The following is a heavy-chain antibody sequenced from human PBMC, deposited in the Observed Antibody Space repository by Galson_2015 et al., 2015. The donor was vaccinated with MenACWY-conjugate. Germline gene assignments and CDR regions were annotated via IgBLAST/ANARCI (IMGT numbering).Heavy chain of an antibody. CDR2: IGGSGTT. Sequence: SLRLSCAASGFTFTNYAMNWVRQAPGKGLEWVSSIGGSGTTYYADSVKGRFTISRDNSKNMVYLQMNSLRAEDTAIYYCAKANRGGIWTSGWAWRFDPWGQVALVIVSS. CDR1: GFTFTNYA. CDR3: AKANRGGIWTSGWAWRFDP. J-gene: IGHJ5*02. V-gene: IGHV3-23*01. D-gene: IGHD1-1*01.